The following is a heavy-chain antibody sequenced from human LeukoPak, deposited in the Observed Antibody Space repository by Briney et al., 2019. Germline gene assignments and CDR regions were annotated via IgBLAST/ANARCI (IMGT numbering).Heavy chain of an antibody. D-gene: IGHD3-10*01. V-gene: IGHV4-59*01. CDR1: GVSISSYY. J-gene: IGHJ5*02. Sequence: MAAETLSLTCTVSGVSISSYYWSWIRQPPGKGLEWIGYIYYSGSTNYNPSLKSRVTISVDTSKNQFSLKLSSVTAADTAVYYCARDYYGRFDPWGQGTLVTVSS. CDR2: IYYSGST. CDR3: ARDYYGRFDP.